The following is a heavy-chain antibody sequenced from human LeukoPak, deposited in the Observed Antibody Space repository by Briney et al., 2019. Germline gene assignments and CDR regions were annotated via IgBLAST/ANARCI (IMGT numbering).Heavy chain of an antibody. CDR3: ASTYGSGSYIGGIFDY. D-gene: IGHD3-10*01. V-gene: IGHV3-48*04. CDR1: GFTFSSYG. CDR2: ISSSGSTI. J-gene: IGHJ4*02. Sequence: GGSLRLPCAASGFTFSSYGMSWVRQAPGKGLEWVSYISSSGSTIYYADSVKGRFTISRDNAKNSLYLQMNSLRAEDTAVYYCASTYGSGSYIGGIFDYWGQGTLVTVSS.